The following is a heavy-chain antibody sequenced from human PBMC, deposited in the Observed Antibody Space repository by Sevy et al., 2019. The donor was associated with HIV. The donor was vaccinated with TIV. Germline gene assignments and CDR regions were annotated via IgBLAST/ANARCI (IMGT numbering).Heavy chain of an antibody. D-gene: IGHD1-26*01. CDR3: AISVSGSYYEGYFQH. CDR2: ISGSGGST. V-gene: IGHV3-23*01. J-gene: IGHJ1*01. CDR1: GFTFSSYA. Sequence: GGSLRLSCAASGFTFSSYAMSWVRQAPGKGLEWVSAISGSGGSTYYADSVKGRFTISRDNSKNTLYLQMNILRAEDTAVYYCAISVSGSYYEGYFQHWGQGTLVTVSS.